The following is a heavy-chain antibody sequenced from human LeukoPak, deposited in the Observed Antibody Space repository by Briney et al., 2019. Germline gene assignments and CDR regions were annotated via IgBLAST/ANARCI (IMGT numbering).Heavy chain of an antibody. V-gene: IGHV4-59*01. CDR2: IYYSGST. D-gene: IGHD2-21*01. J-gene: IGHJ4*02. CDR3: ARVPWGLGGDYFDY. CDR1: GGSISSYY. Sequence: PSETLSLTCTVSGGSISSYYWSWIRQPPGKGLEWIGYIYYSGSTNYNPSLKSRVTISVDTSKNQFSLKLSSVTAADTAVYYCARVPWGLGGDYFDYWGQGNLVTVSS.